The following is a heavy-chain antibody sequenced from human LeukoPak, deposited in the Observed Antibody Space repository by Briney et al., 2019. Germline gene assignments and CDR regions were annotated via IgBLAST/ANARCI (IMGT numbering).Heavy chain of an antibody. D-gene: IGHD3-9*01. J-gene: IGHJ4*02. Sequence: GGSLRLSCAASGFTFSNYGMSWVRQAPGKGLEWVSTISGSGGNTYYADSVKGRFTISRDNAKNSLYLQMNSLRAEDTAVYYCARPTLLRYFDWLRGDFNYWGQGTLVTVSS. CDR2: ISGSGGNT. V-gene: IGHV3-23*01. CDR3: ARPTLLRYFDWLRGDFNY. CDR1: GFTFSNYG.